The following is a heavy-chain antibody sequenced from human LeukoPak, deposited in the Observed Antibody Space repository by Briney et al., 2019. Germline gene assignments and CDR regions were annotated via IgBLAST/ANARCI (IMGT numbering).Heavy chain of an antibody. Sequence: GGSLRLSCAASGFIFSNYAMHWVRQAPGKGLEWVALISSDGSKTYHADSVKGRFSISRDNSKNTLYLQLNSLRAEDTAVYYCARGGDIVLIGTNDAFDIWGQGTMVTVSS. CDR1: GFIFSNYA. J-gene: IGHJ3*02. CDR3: ARGGDIVLIGTNDAFDI. CDR2: ISSDGSKT. V-gene: IGHV3-30*07. D-gene: IGHD2-8*01.